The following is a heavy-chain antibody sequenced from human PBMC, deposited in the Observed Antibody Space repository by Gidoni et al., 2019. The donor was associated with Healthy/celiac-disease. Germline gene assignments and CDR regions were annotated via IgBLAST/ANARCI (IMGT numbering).Heavy chain of an antibody. CDR1: GLTFSSYS. CDR3: ARDRSDYSGGWFDP. CDR2: ISSSSSYI. V-gene: IGHV3-21*01. Sequence: EVQLVESGGGLVKPGGSLRLSCAASGLTFSSYSMNWVRQAPGKGLEWVSSISSSSSYIYYADSVKGRFTISRDNAKNSLYLQMNSLRAEDTAVYYCARDRSDYSGGWFDPWGQGTLVTVSS. J-gene: IGHJ5*02. D-gene: IGHD5-12*01.